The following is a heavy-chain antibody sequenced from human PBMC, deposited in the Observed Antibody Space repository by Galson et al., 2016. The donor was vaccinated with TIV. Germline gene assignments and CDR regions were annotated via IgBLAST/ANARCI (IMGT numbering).Heavy chain of an antibody. CDR1: EDTFSNHA. J-gene: IGHJ3*01. CDR2: IVPIFRTP. V-gene: IGHV1-69*13. Sequence: SVKVSCKASEDTFSNHAISWARQAPGQGLEWMGRIVPIFRTPTYAQKFQARVTLTADESTSTAYMELSNLRSEDTAVYYCAREMYFYDSSRKGDAFDVWGQGSMVTVSS. CDR3: AREMYFYDSSRKGDAFDV. D-gene: IGHD3-22*01.